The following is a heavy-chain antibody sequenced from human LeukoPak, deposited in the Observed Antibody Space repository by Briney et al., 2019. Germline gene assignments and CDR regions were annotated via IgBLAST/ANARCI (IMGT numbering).Heavy chain of an antibody. CDR3: ATQPPGWELLFDY. D-gene: IGHD1-26*01. CDR2: IYCSGST. Sequence: SETLSLTCTVSGGSISSSSYYWGWIRQPPGKGLEWIGSIYCSGSTYYNPSLKSRVTISVDTSKNQFSLKLSSVTAADTAVYYCATQPPGWELLFDYWGQGTLVTVSS. J-gene: IGHJ4*02. V-gene: IGHV4-39*01. CDR1: GGSISSSSYY.